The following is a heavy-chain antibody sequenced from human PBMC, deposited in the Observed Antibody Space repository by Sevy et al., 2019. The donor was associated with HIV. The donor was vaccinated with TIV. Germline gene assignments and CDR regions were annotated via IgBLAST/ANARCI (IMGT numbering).Heavy chain of an antibody. J-gene: IGHJ6*02. CDR1: GFTFSSYD. D-gene: IGHD5-12*01. V-gene: IGHV3-13*01. CDR2: IGSGGDA. CDR3: ARSGGYSDYGMDV. Sequence: GGSLRLSCGASGFTFSSYDMHWVRQAAGKGLEWVSGIGSGGDAYYPGSVKGRFTISRENAKNSLYLQMNSLRAGDTAVDDCARSGGYSDYGMDVWGQGTTVTVSS.